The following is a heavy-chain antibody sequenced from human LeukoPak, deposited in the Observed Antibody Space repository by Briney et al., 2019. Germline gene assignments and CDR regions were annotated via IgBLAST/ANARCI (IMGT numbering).Heavy chain of an antibody. Sequence: GGSLRLSCAASGFTFSDYSMNWVRQAPGKGLEWVSSISGSGGTTYYPDSVKGRFTLSRDNSKNTLFLQMNSLRAEDTAVYYCARGLITRGGYEDYYGMDVWGQGTTVTVSS. CDR2: ISGSGGTT. D-gene: IGHD3-22*01. V-gene: IGHV3-23*01. J-gene: IGHJ6*02. CDR3: ARGLITRGGYEDYYGMDV. CDR1: GFTFSDYS.